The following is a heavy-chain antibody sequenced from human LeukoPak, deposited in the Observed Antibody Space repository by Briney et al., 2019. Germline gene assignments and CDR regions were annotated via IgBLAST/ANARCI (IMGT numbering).Heavy chain of an antibody. D-gene: IGHD3-22*01. V-gene: IGHV3-21*01. CDR3: ARDGGDYYDSSGYPFHH. CDR2: ISTSSSYI. CDR1: GFTFGSCN. J-gene: IGHJ1*01. Sequence: GGSLRLSCAASGFTFGSCNMNWVRQAPGKGLEWVSSISTSSSYIYYADSVKGRFTISRDNAKKSLYLQMNSLRAGDTAVYYCARDGGDYYDSSGYPFHHWGQGTLVTVSS.